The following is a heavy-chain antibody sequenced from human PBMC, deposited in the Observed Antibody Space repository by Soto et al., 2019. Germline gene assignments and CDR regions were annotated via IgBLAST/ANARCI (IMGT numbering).Heavy chain of an antibody. CDR2: IYSRSKWYK. Sequence: QTLRLSCAICGVTVPSNSATWNWIRQSPSSGLEWLGRIYSRSKWYKEYAISVKSRITINPDTSKNLFSRQLKTVTPEDTAVYFCAREVARRFDYWAQGTLVTV. D-gene: IGHD5-12*01. CDR1: GVTVPSNSAT. J-gene: IGHJ4*02. CDR3: AREVARRFDY. V-gene: IGHV6-1*01.